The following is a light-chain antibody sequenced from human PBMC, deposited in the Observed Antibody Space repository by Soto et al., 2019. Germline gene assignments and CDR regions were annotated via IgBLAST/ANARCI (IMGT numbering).Light chain of an antibody. CDR1: QSVSNN. J-gene: IGKJ1*01. Sequence: EIVMTQSPATLSVSPGERATLSCRASQSVSNNLAWYQKKPGQATRLLIYGASTRATGIPARFSGSGSGTEFTLTISSLQSADFAVYYCQQYNNWWTFGQGTRVDIK. CDR3: QQYNNWWT. V-gene: IGKV3-15*01. CDR2: GAS.